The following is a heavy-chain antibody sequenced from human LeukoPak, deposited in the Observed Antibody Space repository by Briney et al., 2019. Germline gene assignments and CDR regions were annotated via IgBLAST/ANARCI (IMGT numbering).Heavy chain of an antibody. Sequence: ASVKVSCKASGGTFSSYAISWVRQAPGQGLEWMGGIIPIFGTANYAQKFQGRVTITADESTSTAYMELSSLRSEDTAVYYCARSYYDILGTDYGMDVWGQGTTVTVSS. J-gene: IGHJ6*02. CDR3: ARSYYDILGTDYGMDV. V-gene: IGHV1-69*13. CDR1: GGTFSSYA. D-gene: IGHD3-9*01. CDR2: IIPIFGTA.